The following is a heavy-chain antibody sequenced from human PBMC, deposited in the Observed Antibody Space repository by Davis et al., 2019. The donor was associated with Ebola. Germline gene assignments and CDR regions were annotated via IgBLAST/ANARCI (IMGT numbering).Heavy chain of an antibody. J-gene: IGHJ5*02. CDR3: ARGLELRWGWFDP. Sequence: SVKVSCKASGYTFTSYGISWVRQAPGQRLEWIGWIVVGSGNTNYAQKFQERVTITRDMSTSTAYMELSSLRSEDTAVYYCARGLELRWGWFDPWGQGTLVTVSS. D-gene: IGHD1-7*01. V-gene: IGHV1-58*02. CDR2: IVVGSGNT. CDR1: GYTFTSYG.